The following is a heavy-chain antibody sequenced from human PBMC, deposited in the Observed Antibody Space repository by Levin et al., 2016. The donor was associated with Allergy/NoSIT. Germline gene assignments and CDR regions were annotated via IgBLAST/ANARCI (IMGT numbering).Heavy chain of an antibody. CDR1: GGSISSYY. CDR3: AREAFGRWSSGWYGYGMDV. CDR2: IYYSGST. J-gene: IGHJ6*02. V-gene: IGHV4-59*12. D-gene: IGHD6-19*01. Sequence: SETLSLTCTVSGGSISSYYWSWIRQPPGKGLEWIGYIYYSGSTNYNPSLKSRVTISVDTSKNQFSLKLSSVTAADTAVYYCAREAFGRWSSGWYGYGMDVWGQGTTVTVSS.